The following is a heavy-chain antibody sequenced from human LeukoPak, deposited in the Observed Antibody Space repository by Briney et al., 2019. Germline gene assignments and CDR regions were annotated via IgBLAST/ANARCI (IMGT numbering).Heavy chain of an antibody. CDR2: IYYSGST. Sequence: SQTLSLTCTVSGGSISSGDYYWSWVRQPPGKGLEWLGYIYYSGSTYYNPSLKSRVTISVDTSKNQFSLKLSSVTAADTAVYYCARDVRWNSSGLYYYYYYGMDVWGQGTTVTVSS. CDR1: GGSISSGDYY. D-gene: IGHD6-19*01. J-gene: IGHJ6*02. CDR3: ARDVRWNSSGLYYYYYYGMDV. V-gene: IGHV4-30-4*01.